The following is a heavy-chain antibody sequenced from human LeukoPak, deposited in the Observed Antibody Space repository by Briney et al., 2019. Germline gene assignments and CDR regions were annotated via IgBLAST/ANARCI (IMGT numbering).Heavy chain of an antibody. Sequence: SETLSLTCTVSGGSISSSSYYWGWIRQPPGKGLEWIGSIYYSGSTYYNPSLKSRVTISVDTSKNQFSLKLSSVTAADTAVYYCARHSGSYSSFDIWGQGTMVTVSS. CDR1: GGSISSSSYY. CDR2: IYYSGST. V-gene: IGHV4-39*01. J-gene: IGHJ3*02. CDR3: ARHSGSYSSFDI. D-gene: IGHD1-26*01.